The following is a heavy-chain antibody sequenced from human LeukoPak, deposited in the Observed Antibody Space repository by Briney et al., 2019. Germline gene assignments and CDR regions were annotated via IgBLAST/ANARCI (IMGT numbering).Heavy chain of an antibody. V-gene: IGHV4-59*01. CDR2: IYYSGST. CDR3: ARGVASYMDV. Sequence: PSETLSLTCTVSGGSISSYYRSWIRQPPGKGLEWIGYIYYSGSTNYNPSLKSRVTISVDTSKNQFSLKLSSVTAADRAVYYCARGVASYMDVWGKGTTVTVSS. J-gene: IGHJ6*03. D-gene: IGHD2-21*01. CDR1: GGSISSYY.